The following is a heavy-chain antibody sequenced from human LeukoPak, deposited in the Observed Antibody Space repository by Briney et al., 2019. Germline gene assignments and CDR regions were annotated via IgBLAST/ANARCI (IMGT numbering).Heavy chain of an antibody. CDR3: AKGVGDGYNFDYYYYGMDV. Sequence: GRSLRLSCAASGFTFDDYAMHWVRQAPGKGLEWVSGISWNSGSIGYADSVKGRFTISRDNAKNSLYLQMNSLRAEDTALYYCAKGVGDGYNFDYYYYGMDVWGQGTTVTVSS. J-gene: IGHJ6*02. CDR1: GFTFDDYA. V-gene: IGHV3-9*01. CDR2: ISWNSGSI. D-gene: IGHD5-24*01.